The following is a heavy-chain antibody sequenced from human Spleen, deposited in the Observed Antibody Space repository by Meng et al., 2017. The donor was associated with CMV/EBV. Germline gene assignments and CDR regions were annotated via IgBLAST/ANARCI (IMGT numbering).Heavy chain of an antibody. D-gene: IGHD1-26*01. V-gene: IGHV4-39*01. CDR3: ARHSIMGGRDYYYGMDV. J-gene: IGHJ6*02. CDR2: IYYSGST. CDR1: GGSIRSSSYH. Sequence: GSLRLSCTVSGGSIRSSSYHWGWIRQPPGKGLEWIGNIYYSGSTYYNPSLKSRVTISVDTSKNQFSLKLTSVTAADTAVYYCARHSIMGGRDYYYGMDVWGQGTTVTVSS.